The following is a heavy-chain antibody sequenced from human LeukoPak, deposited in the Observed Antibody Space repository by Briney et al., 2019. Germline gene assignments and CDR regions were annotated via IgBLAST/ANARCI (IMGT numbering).Heavy chain of an antibody. J-gene: IGHJ6*04. V-gene: IGHV3-30*18. CDR1: GFTFSSYG. CDR3: AKDRRGDTYYYYGMDV. CDR2: ISYDGSNK. Sequence: PGRSLRLSCAASGFTFSSYGMHWVRQAPGKGLEWVAVISYDGSNKYYADSVKGRFTISRDNSKNTLYLQMNSLRAEDTAVYYCAKDRRGDTYYYYGMDVWGKGTTVTVSS. D-gene: IGHD4-17*01.